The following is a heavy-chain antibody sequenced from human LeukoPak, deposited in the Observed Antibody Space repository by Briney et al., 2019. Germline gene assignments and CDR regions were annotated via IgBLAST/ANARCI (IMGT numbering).Heavy chain of an antibody. J-gene: IGHJ4*02. CDR3: ANLWFGELLQMGDY. CDR2: ISGSGGST. Sequence: GGSLGLSCAASGFTFSSYAMSWVRQAPGKGLEWVSAISGSGGSTYYADSVKGRFTISRDNSKNTLYLQMNSLRAEDTAVYYCANLWFGELLQMGDYWGQGTLVTVSS. CDR1: GFTFSSYA. V-gene: IGHV3-23*01. D-gene: IGHD3-10*01.